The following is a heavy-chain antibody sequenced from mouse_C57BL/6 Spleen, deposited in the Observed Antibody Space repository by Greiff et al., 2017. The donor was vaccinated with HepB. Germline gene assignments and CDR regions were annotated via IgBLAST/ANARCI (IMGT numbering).Heavy chain of an antibody. CDR2: IDPETGGT. V-gene: IGHV1-15*01. J-gene: IGHJ2*01. Sequence: QVQLQQSGAELVRPGASVTLSCKASGYTFTDYEMHWVKQTPVHGLEWIGAIDPETGGTAYNQKFKGKAILTADKSSSTAYMALRRLTSEDSAVYYCTRGLNWLFDYWGQGTTLTVS. CDR3: TRGLNWLFDY. D-gene: IGHD4-1*01. CDR1: GYTFTDYE.